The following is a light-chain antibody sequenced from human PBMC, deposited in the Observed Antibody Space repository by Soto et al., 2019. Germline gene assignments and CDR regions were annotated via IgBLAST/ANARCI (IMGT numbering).Light chain of an antibody. CDR3: QQLSRYPLT. CDR1: QALSNY. Sequence: DIRMTQSPSTLSAFVGDRVTITCRASQALSNYLAWYQQKPGKAPDLLIYSASTLQSGVPSRFSGSGSETEFSLTIRALQPEDFATYYCQQLSRYPLTFGGGTKV. V-gene: IGKV1-9*01. J-gene: IGKJ4*01. CDR2: SAS.